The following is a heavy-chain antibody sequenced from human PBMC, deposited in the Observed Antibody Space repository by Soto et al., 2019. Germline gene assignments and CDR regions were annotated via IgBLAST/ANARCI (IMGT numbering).Heavy chain of an antibody. CDR2: ISYDGSNK. CDR1: GFTFSSYA. J-gene: IGHJ1*01. Sequence: QVQLVESGGGVVQPGRSLRLSCAASGFTFSSYAMHWVRQAPGKGLEWVAVISYDGSNKYYADSVKGRFTISRDNSKNTLYLQMNSLRAEDTAVYYCARGPRPGYYGSGRYWGQGTLVTVSS. D-gene: IGHD3-10*01. V-gene: IGHV3-30-3*01. CDR3: ARGPRPGYYGSGRY.